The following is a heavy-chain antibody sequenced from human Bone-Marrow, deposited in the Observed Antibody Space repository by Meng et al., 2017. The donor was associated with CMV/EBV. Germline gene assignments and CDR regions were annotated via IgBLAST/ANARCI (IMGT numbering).Heavy chain of an antibody. CDR1: GGSFSGYY. J-gene: IGHJ4*02. CDR2: INHSGST. Sequence: GSLRLSCAVYGGSFSGYYWSWIRQPPGKGLEWIGEINHSGSTNYNPSLKSRVTISVDTSKNQFSLKLSSVTAADTAVYYCARGRVSCSSTSCYYYFDYWGQGQLVHVAS. CDR3: ARGRVSCSSTSCYYYFDY. V-gene: IGHV4-34*01. D-gene: IGHD2-2*01.